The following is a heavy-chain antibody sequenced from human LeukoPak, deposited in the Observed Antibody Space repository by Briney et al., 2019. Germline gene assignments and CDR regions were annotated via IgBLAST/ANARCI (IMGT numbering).Heavy chain of an antibody. D-gene: IGHD3-10*01. J-gene: IGHJ4*02. CDR1: GFTFSSSG. CDR3: AKEPDGSGSHYSHFDY. CDR2: ISGGGGRT. Sequence: GRSLRLSCAASGFTFSSSGMHWVRQAPGKGLEWVSAISGGGGRTYYTDSVKGRFTISRDNSKNTLYLQLNSLIVEDTAVYYCAKEPDGSGSHYSHFDYWGQGTLVTVSS. V-gene: IGHV3-23*01.